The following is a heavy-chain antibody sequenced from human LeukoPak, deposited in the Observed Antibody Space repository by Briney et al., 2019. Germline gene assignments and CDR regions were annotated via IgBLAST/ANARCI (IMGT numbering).Heavy chain of an antibody. CDR2: IYYSGST. V-gene: IGHV4-30-4*07. D-gene: IGHD3-10*01. Sequence: SETLSLTCAVSGGSISSGGYSWSWIRQPPGEGLEWIGYIYYSGSTYYNPSLKSRVTISVDTSKNQFSLKLSSVTAADTAVYYCARSLYYYGSDSFNIWGQGTMVTVSS. CDR1: GGSISSGGYS. J-gene: IGHJ3*02. CDR3: ARSLYYYGSDSFNI.